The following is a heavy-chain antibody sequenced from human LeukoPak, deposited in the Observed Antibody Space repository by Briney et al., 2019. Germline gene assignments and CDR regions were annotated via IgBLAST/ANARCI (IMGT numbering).Heavy chain of an antibody. CDR3: ASRDKGYYYGMDV. V-gene: IGHV3-66*01. CDR1: GFTVSSNY. Sequence: GGSLRLSCAASGFTVSSNYMSWVRQAPGKGLEWVSLLYSSGVTYYAESVKGRFTISRDNSKNTLYLQMNSLRAEDTAVYYCASRDKGYYYGMDVWGQGTTVTVSS. D-gene: IGHD5-24*01. CDR2: LYSSGVT. J-gene: IGHJ6*02.